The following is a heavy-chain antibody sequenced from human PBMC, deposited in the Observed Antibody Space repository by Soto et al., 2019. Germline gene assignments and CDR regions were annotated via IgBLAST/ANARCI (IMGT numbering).Heavy chain of an antibody. V-gene: IGHV1-69*13. CDR2: IIPIFGTA. Sequence: EASVKVSCKASGGTFSSYAISWVRQAPGQGLEWMGGIIPIFGTANYAQKFQGRVTITADESTSTAYMELSSLRSEDTAVYYCARDRAPYDSSGYYYWFDPWGQGTLVTVSS. CDR1: GGTFSSYA. CDR3: ARDRAPYDSSGYYYWFDP. J-gene: IGHJ5*02. D-gene: IGHD3-22*01.